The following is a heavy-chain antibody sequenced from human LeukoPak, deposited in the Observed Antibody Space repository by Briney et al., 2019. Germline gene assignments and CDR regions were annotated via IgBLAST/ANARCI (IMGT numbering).Heavy chain of an antibody. Sequence: GASVSVSCKASGGTFSSYAISWVRQAPGEGLEWMGGIIPMFGTANYAQKFQGRVTITTDKYTSTAYMELSSLRSEDTAVYYCASRGGRYYYYYYMDVWGKGTTVTVSS. J-gene: IGHJ6*03. D-gene: IGHD3-16*01. CDR2: IIPMFGTA. CDR3: ASRGGRYYYYYYMDV. CDR1: GGTFSSYA. V-gene: IGHV1-69*05.